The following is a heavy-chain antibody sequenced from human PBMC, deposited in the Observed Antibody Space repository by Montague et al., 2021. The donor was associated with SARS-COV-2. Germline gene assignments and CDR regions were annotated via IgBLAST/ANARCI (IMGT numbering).Heavy chain of an antibody. CDR2: MYYSGST. J-gene: IGHJ6*02. CDR3: ARARGGPIFVVIGADYGIDI. Sequence: SETLSLTCTVSGGSISNYYWSWIRKPPGKGLEWISYMYYSGSTKYNPYLKSRATISVDTSKNQFSLTLTSMTAADTAVYYCARARGGPIFVVIGADYGIDIWGQGTTVTVSS. CDR1: GGSISNYY. D-gene: IGHD3-3*01. V-gene: IGHV4-59*01.